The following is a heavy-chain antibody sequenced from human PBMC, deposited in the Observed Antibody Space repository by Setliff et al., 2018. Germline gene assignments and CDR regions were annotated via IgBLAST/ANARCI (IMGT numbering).Heavy chain of an antibody. D-gene: IGHD4-17*01. J-gene: IGHJ5*01. CDR2: TYVGGAT. CDR1: GFVVSNNE. CDR3: AKDPNGDYVGAFDY. V-gene: IGHV3-53*01. Sequence: GGSLRLSCAASGFVVSNNELSWVRQAPEKGLEWVSVTYVGGATNYADSVRGRFTISRDNSQNTLYLQMNSLRVEDTAVYYCAKDPNGDYVGAFDYWGHGTLVTVSS.